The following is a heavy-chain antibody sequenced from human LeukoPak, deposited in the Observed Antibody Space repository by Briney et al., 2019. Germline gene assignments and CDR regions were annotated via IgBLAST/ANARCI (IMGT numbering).Heavy chain of an antibody. J-gene: IGHJ2*01. D-gene: IGHD2-8*02. CDR1: GFTLRNYD. CDR3: ARGRFVLVPSLERWYFDL. CDR2: IGTEDDT. Sequence: GGSLRLSCTASGFTLRNYDMHRVRQTTEKGLEWVSGIGTEDDTFYPDSVKGRFTISRENAKNSFYLQMNSLRAGDTAVYYCARGRFVLVPSLERWYFDLWGRGTLVTVSS. V-gene: IGHV3-13*01.